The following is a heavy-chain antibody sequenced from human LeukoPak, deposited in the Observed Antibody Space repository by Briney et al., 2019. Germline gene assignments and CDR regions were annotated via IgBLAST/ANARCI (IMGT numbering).Heavy chain of an antibody. Sequence: KPSETLSLTCAVYGESFSAYYWSWIRQPPDKGPEWIGEINHNGSANYNPSLKSRVTISVDTSKNQFSLKVSSVTAADTAVYYCARYSGESNWFDPWGQGTLVTVSS. J-gene: IGHJ5*02. CDR3: ARYSGESNWFDP. CDR2: INHNGSA. V-gene: IGHV4-34*01. D-gene: IGHD3-10*01. CDR1: GESFSAYY.